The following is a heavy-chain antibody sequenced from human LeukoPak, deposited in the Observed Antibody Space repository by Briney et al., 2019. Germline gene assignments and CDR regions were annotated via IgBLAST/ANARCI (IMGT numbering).Heavy chain of an antibody. D-gene: IGHD2-2*01. V-gene: IGHV1-69*13. J-gene: IGHJ4*02. CDR2: IIPIFGTA. CDR1: GGTFSSYA. CDR3: ARGFEDSYPFDY. Sequence: SVKVSCKASGGTFSSYAISWVRQAPGQGLEWMGGIIPIFGTANYAQKFQGRVTITADESTSTAYMELSSLRSEDTAVYYCARGFEDSYPFDYWGQGTLVTVSS.